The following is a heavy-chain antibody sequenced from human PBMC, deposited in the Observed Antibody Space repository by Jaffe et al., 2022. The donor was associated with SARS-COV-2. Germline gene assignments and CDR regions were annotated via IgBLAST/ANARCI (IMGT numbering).Heavy chain of an antibody. Sequence: QLQLQESGPGLVKPSETLSLTCTVSGDSISSSSYYWGWIRQPPGKGLDWIGSIYYSGNTYYNPSLKSRVTISVDTSKNQFSLKLTSVTAADTAVYYCARSRPDAFDIWGQGTMVTVSS. V-gene: IGHV4-39*01. CDR3: ARSRPDAFDI. CDR2: IYYSGNT. CDR1: GDSISSSSYY. J-gene: IGHJ3*02.